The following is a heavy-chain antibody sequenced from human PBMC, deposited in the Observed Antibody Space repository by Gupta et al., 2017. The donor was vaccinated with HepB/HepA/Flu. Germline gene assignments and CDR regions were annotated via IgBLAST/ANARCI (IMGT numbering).Heavy chain of an antibody. CDR1: GYRFTDYY. D-gene: IGHD3-22*01. CDR3: ARQGGSGYFSALDM. CDR2: INPNNGGT. V-gene: IGHV1-2*02. Sequence: QVQLVQSGAEVKKPGASVRVSCKASGYRFTDYYLHWVRQAPGQGLEWVGWINPNNGGTNYSPTFQGRVTMSRDTSLSTVYMELSRQRLDDTAIYYCARQGGSGYFSALDMWGQGTMVTVSS. J-gene: IGHJ3*02.